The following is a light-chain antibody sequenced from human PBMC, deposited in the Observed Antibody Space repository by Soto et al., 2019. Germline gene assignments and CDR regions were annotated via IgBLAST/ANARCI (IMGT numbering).Light chain of an antibody. CDR3: QQYNNWPPYT. V-gene: IGKV3-15*01. CDR1: QSVSSN. Sequence: EIVMTHSPATLSVSPGERATLSCRASQSVSSNLAWYQQKPGQAPRLLIYGASTRATGIPARFSGSGSGTDFTLTVSSLQSEDFAVYYCQQYNNWPPYTFGQGTKVDIK. J-gene: IGKJ2*01. CDR2: GAS.